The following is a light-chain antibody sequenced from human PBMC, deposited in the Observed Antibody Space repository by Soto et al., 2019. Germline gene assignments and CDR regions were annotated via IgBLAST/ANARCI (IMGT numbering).Light chain of an antibody. J-gene: IGKJ1*01. CDR1: QSVSSTY. CDR3: QQYGSSPGK. V-gene: IGKV3-20*01. Sequence: EIVLTQSPGTLSLSPGEGATLSCRASQSVSSTYLAWYQQKPGQAPRLLIYGASSRATGIPDRFSGRGSGTDLTLTSSRLEPEDFEVYDCQQYGSSPGKVGQGTKVEIK. CDR2: GAS.